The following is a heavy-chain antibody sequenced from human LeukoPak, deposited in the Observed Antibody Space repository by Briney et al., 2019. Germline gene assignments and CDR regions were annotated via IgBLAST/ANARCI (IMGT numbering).Heavy chain of an antibody. CDR3: ARDWRGYGDYPNWFDP. J-gene: IGHJ5*02. V-gene: IGHV7-4-1*02. D-gene: IGHD4-17*01. Sequence: ASVKVSCKASGYTFTSYAMNWVRQAPGQGLEWMGWINTNTGNPTYAQGFTGRFVFSLDTSVSTAYLQISSLKAEDTAVYYCARDWRGYGDYPNWFDPWGQGTLVTVSS. CDR1: GYTFTSYA. CDR2: INTNTGNP.